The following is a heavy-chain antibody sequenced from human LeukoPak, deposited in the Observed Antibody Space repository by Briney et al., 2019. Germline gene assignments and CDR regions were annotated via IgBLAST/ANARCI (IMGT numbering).Heavy chain of an antibody. CDR3: ARVGLRTNDAFDI. V-gene: IGHV3-9*03. D-gene: IGHD4-17*01. J-gene: IGHJ3*02. CDR2: ISWNSGSI. CDR1: GFTFDDYA. Sequence: PGGSLRLSCAASGFTFDDYAMHWVRQAPGKGLEWVSGISWNSGSIGYADSVKGRFTISRDNAKNSLYLQMNSLRAEDMALYYCARVGLRTNDAFDIWGQGTMVTVSS.